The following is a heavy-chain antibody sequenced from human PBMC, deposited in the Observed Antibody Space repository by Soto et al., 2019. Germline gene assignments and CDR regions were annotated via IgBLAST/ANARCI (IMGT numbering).Heavy chain of an antibody. CDR1: GASITMNNYY. Sequence: QLQLQESGPGLVRPSETLSLTCAVSGASITMNNYYWGWVRQPPGKGLEWIATIYYTGSRYYNPSLKSRVPMSPDTSSNQFSLKLSSVTAADTAFYYCARQRMVRGLGEGYFDYWGQGILVTVSS. J-gene: IGHJ4*02. CDR2: IYYTGSR. D-gene: IGHD3-10*01. V-gene: IGHV4-39*01. CDR3: ARQRMVRGLGEGYFDY.